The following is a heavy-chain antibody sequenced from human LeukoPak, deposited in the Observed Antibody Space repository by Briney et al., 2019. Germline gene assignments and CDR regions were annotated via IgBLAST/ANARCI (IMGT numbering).Heavy chain of an antibody. V-gene: IGHV1-2*02. D-gene: IGHD3-22*01. Sequence: ASVKVSCKTSGYTFTGYYIHWVRPAPGQGLEWMGWINPNSGGTNYAQKFQGRVTMTRDTSISTTYMELSRLRSDDTATYYCARDYDSSGYYRDYWGQGTLVTVSS. CDR2: INPNSGGT. CDR1: GYTFTGYY. J-gene: IGHJ4*02. CDR3: ARDYDSSGYYRDY.